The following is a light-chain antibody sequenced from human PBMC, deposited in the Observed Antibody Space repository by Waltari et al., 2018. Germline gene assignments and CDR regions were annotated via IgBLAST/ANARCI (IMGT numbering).Light chain of an antibody. V-gene: IGKV1-5*03. CDR1: QSVSTW. CDR2: AAS. CDR3: QQYNSYPLT. Sequence: DIQMPQSPSTLSAFVGDRVTINCRASQSVSTWLALYQQKPGKAPKRLIYAASSSASGVPSRFSGSGSGTEFTLTISSLQPDDFAAYYCQQYNSYPLTFGGGTKVEIK. J-gene: IGKJ4*01.